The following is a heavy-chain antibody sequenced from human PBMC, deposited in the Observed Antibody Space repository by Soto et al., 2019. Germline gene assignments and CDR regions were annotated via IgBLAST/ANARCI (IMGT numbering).Heavy chain of an antibody. V-gene: IGHV3-11*06. CDR1: GFIFSDYY. CDR2: MSSSGDYT. J-gene: IGHJ4*02. CDR3: ARDQADGYSGYFPTDY. Sequence: PGGSLRLSCAAPGFIFSDYYMSWIRQAPGKGLEWVAYMSSSGDYTNYGVSVKGRFTISRDNARNSLFLQMNSLRAEDTAVYYCARDQADGYSGYFPTDYWGQGTLVTVSS. D-gene: IGHD5-12*01.